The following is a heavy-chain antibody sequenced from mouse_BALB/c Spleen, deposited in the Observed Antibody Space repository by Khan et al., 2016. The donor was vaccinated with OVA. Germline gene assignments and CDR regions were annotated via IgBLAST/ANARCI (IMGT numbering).Heavy chain of an antibody. CDR3: ARLAYYYDSEGFDY. CDR2: VSTGGSYT. J-gene: IGHJ3*01. Sequence: EVQLVESGGDLVKPGGSLKLSCAASGFTFSTYGMSWVRQTPDKRLEWVATVSTGGSYTYYPDSVKGRFTISIDNAKNTRYLQMSSLKSENTAMFYCARLAYYYDSEGFDYWGQGTLVTVSA. V-gene: IGHV5-6*01. D-gene: IGHD1-1*01. CDR1: GFTFSTYG.